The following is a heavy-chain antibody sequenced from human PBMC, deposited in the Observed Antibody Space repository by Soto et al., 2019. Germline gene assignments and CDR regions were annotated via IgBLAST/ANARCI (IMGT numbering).Heavy chain of an antibody. CDR2: ISGSADAT. D-gene: IGHD2-2*01. Sequence: ESGGGLVQTGGSLRLSCAASGFTFSTYAMSWVRQAPGKGLEWVSTISGSADATFYADSVKGRFAIFRDNSRTMFYLQMNSLRAEDTAVYYCAKGGDGYCSTTSCLFHFDYWGPGTLATVSS. CDR1: GFTFSTYA. CDR3: AKGGDGYCSTTSCLFHFDY. V-gene: IGHV3-23*01. J-gene: IGHJ4*02.